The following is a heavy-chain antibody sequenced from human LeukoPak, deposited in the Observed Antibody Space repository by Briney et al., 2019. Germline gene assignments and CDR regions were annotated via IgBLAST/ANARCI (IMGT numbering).Heavy chain of an antibody. Sequence: PSETLSLTCAVYGGSFSGYYWSWIRQPPGKGLEWIGEIIHSGSTNYNPSFKSRVTISVDTSKNQFSLKLSSVTAADTAVYYCARGSITMIVVVVGAFDIWGQGTMVTVSS. D-gene: IGHD3-22*01. CDR3: ARGSITMIVVVVGAFDI. J-gene: IGHJ3*02. V-gene: IGHV4-34*01. CDR1: GGSFSGYY. CDR2: IIHSGST.